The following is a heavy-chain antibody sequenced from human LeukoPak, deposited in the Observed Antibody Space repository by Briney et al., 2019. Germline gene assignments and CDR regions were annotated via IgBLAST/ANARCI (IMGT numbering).Heavy chain of an antibody. Sequence: GGSLRLSCAASGFTFSSYWMSWVRQAPGKGLEWVANVKQDGSEKYYVDSVKGRFTISRDNAKNSLYLQMNSLRAEDTAVYYCATTRGYYGSGSGEWGQGTLVTVSS. D-gene: IGHD3-10*01. V-gene: IGHV3-7*01. CDR2: VKQDGSEK. J-gene: IGHJ4*02. CDR1: GFTFSSYW. CDR3: ATTRGYYGSGSGE.